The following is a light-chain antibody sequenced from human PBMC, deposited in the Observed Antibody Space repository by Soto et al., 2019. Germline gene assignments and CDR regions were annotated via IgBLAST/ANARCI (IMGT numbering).Light chain of an antibody. Sequence: ETVLTQSPGTLSLSPGERATLSCRASQSVSSSDLAWYQQKPGQAPRLLIYGASRRATGIPDRFSGSGSGTDFTLTISRLEPEDFAVYYCQQDGRSPPSWTFGQGTKVEIK. CDR2: GAS. CDR3: QQDGRSPPSWT. CDR1: QSVSSSD. V-gene: IGKV3-20*01. J-gene: IGKJ1*01.